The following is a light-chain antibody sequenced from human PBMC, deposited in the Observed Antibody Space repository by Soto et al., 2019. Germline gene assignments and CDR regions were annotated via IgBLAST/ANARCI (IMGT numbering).Light chain of an antibody. CDR2: ENN. V-gene: IGLV6-57*04. Sequence: NFMLTQPHSVSESPGKTVTISCTRNSGNVASNHVQWYQQRPGSAPTTVIHENNQRPSGVPDRFSGSVDSSSNSASLTISGLQAEDEADYYCSSYSTATSPQWVFGGGTKLTVL. CDR1: SGNVASNH. J-gene: IGLJ3*02. CDR3: SSYSTATSPQWV.